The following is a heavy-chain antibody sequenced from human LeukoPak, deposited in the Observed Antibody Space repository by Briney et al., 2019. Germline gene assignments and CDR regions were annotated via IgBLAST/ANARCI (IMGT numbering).Heavy chain of an antibody. J-gene: IGHJ4*02. V-gene: IGHV4-34*01. CDR1: GGSFSGYY. CDR2: INHSGST. Sequence: SETLSLTCAVYGGSFSGYYWSWIRQPPGKGLEWIGEINHSGSTNYNPSLKSRVTLSVDTSKNQFSLKLSSVTAADTAVYYCARGRLYYDFWSGYSHFDYWGQGTLVTVSS. D-gene: IGHD3-3*01. CDR3: ARGRLYYDFWSGYSHFDY.